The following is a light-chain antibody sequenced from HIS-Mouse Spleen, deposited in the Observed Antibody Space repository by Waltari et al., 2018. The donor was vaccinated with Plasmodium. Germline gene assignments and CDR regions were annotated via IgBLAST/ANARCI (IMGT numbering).Light chain of an antibody. CDR1: SREVGGYNS. J-gene: IGLJ3*02. CDR2: DVS. CDR3: CSYAGSYTWV. V-gene: IGLV2-11*01. Sequence: QSALTQPRSVSGSPGQSVTISCTGTSREVGGYNSVSWYQQHPGKAPKLMIYDVSKRPSGVPDRFSGSKSGNTASLTISGLQAEDEADYYCCSYAGSYTWVFGGGTKLTVL.